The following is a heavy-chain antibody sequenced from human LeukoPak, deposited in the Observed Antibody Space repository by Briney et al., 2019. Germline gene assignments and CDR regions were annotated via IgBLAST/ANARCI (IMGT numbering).Heavy chain of an antibody. CDR3: APMATIGFGFDY. CDR2: ISYDGSNK. Sequence: GGSLRLSCAASGFTFSSYGMHWVRQAPGKGLEWVAVISYDGSNKYYADSVKGRFTISRDNSKNTLYLQMNSLRAEDTAVYYCAPMATIGFGFDYWGQGTLVTVSS. CDR1: GFTFSSYG. V-gene: IGHV3-30*03. D-gene: IGHD5-24*01. J-gene: IGHJ4*02.